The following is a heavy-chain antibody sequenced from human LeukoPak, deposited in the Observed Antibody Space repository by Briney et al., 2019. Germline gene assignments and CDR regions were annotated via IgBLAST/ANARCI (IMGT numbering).Heavy chain of an antibody. V-gene: IGHV1-69*04. CDR1: GGTFSSYA. CDR3: ARAGPMVRGEDV. J-gene: IGHJ6*02. CDR2: IIPILGIA. Sequence: ASVKVSCKASGGTFSSYAISWVRQAPGQGLEWMGRIIPILGIANYAQKFQGRVTITADKSTSTAYMELSSLRSEDTAVYYCARAGPMVRGEDVWGQGTTVTVSS. D-gene: IGHD3-10*01.